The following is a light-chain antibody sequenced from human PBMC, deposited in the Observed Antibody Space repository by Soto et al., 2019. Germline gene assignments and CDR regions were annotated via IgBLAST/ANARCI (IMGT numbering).Light chain of an antibody. CDR2: GAS. J-gene: IGKJ2*01. Sequence: EVVLTQSPGTLSLSPGERVTLSCRTSQSVSSTFLAWYQQKPGKAPRPLIYGASTRATGIPDRFSGSGSGTDFTLTISRLEPEDFAVYYCQQYDTSPPTYTFGQGTKLEIK. CDR3: QQYDTSPPTYT. CDR1: QSVSSTF. V-gene: IGKV3-20*01.